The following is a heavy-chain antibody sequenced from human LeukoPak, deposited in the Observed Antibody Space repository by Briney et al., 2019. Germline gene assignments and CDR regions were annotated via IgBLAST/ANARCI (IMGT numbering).Heavy chain of an antibody. J-gene: IGHJ3*02. CDR2: KYFSRST. CDR1: GGSLCAVIDY. V-gene: IGHV4-39*01. D-gene: IGHD3-10*01. Sequence: PQTPSLTRTVSGGSLCAVIDYWGSICPRPREGVERVGGKYFSRSTYYNPSLKSRVTISVDTSNNQFSLQLSSVTDADTAVYYFASDAYGSGSLLGAFDIWGQGTMVTVSS. CDR3: ASDAYGSGSLLGAFDI.